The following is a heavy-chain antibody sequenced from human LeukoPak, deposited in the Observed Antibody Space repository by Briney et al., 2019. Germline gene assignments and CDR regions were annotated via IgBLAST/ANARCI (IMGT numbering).Heavy chain of an antibody. D-gene: IGHD2-15*01. J-gene: IGHJ5*02. CDR2: FDPEDGET. CDR3: ATTWGRYCSGGSCPLNWFDP. Sequence: GASVKVSCKVSGYTLTELSMHWVRQAPGKGLEWMGGFDPEDGETIYAQKFQGRVTMTEGTSTDTAYMELSSLRSEDTAVYYCATTWGRYCSGGSCPLNWFDPWGQGTLVTVSS. CDR1: GYTLTELS. V-gene: IGHV1-24*01.